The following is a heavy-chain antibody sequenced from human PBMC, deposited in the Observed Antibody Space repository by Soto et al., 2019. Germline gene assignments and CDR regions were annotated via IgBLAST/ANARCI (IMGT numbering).Heavy chain of an antibody. Sequence: EVQLVESGGGLAHPGESLRLSCAASGFTFSSASMIWVRQAPGKGLEYISFISSTSYTIHYADSVKGRFTVSRDNDNKSLYLQMTSLRADDTAVYYCARDLRDYGVHEGNSWGQGTRVTVSS. V-gene: IGHV3-48*01. CDR1: GFTFSSAS. CDR3: ARDLRDYGVHEGNS. D-gene: IGHD4-17*01. CDR2: ISSTSYTI. J-gene: IGHJ4*02.